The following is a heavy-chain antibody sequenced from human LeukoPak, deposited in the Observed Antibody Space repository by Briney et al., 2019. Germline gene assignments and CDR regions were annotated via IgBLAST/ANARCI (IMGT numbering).Heavy chain of an antibody. CDR1: AFTFSEHY. Sequence: GGSLRLSCAASAFTFSEHYMTWLRQAPGKGLEWVSYIGTSGSPIYYAHSVKGRFTISRDDAKNSLYLQMTSLRADDTAVYYCARQYCSTTTCYTDYWGQGSLVTVSS. D-gene: IGHD2-2*02. CDR2: IGTSGSPI. CDR3: ARQYCSTTTCYTDY. V-gene: IGHV3-11*04. J-gene: IGHJ4*02.